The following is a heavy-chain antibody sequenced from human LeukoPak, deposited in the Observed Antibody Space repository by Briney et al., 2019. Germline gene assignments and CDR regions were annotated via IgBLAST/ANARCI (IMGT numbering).Heavy chain of an antibody. CDR2: IYSSGST. V-gene: IGHV4-4*07. D-gene: IGHD6-13*01. J-gene: IGHJ3*02. CDR1: GGSISSYY. CDR3: ARREYSSSWYAFDI. Sequence: SETLSLTCTVSGGSISSYYWSWMRQPAGKRLEWIGRIYSSGSTSYNPSLKSRVTISVDTSKNQFSLKLNSVTAADTAVYYCARREYSSSWYAFDIWGQGTMVTVSS.